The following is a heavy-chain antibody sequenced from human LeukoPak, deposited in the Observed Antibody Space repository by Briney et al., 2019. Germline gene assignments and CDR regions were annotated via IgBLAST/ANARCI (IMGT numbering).Heavy chain of an antibody. CDR2: IYHSGST. CDR3: ARDPGGAFDI. Sequence: SETLSLTCTVSGYSISSGYYWGWIRQPPGKGLEWIGSIYHSGSTYYNPSLKSRVTISIDTSKNQFSLKLSSVTAADTAVYYCARDPGGAFDIWGQGTMVTVSS. J-gene: IGHJ3*02. CDR1: GYSISSGYY. D-gene: IGHD3-16*01. V-gene: IGHV4-38-2*02.